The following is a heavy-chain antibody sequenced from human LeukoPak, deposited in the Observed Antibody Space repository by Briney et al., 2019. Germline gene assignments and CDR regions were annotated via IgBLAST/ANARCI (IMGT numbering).Heavy chain of an antibody. CDR2: IYYSGST. V-gene: IGHV4-39*01. J-gene: IGHJ4*02. CDR3: ARPGNDYGDSSFDY. Sequence: SETLSLTCTVSGGSISSSSYYWGWIRQPPGKGLEWIGSIYYSGSTYYNPSLKSRVTISVDTSKNQFSLKLSSVTAADTAVYYCARPGNDYGDSSFDYWGQGTLVTVSS. D-gene: IGHD4-17*01. CDR1: GGSISSSSYY.